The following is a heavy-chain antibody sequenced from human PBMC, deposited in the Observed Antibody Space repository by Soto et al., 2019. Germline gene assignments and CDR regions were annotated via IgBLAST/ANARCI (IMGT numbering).Heavy chain of an antibody. D-gene: IGHD3-10*01. CDR2: IYYSGST. CDR3: ARDYGSGNRYMDV. J-gene: IGHJ6*03. V-gene: IGHV4-31*03. CDR1: GGSISRGGYY. Sequence: QVQLQESGPGLVKPSQTLSLTCTVSGGSISRGGYYWSWIRQHPGKGLEWIGYIYYSGSTYYNPSLKSRVTISVDTSKNQSSLKLSSVTAADTAVYYCARDYGSGNRYMDVWGKGTTVTVSS.